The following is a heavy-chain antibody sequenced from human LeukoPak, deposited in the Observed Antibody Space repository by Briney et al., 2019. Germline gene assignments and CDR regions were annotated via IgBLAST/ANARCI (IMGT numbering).Heavy chain of an antibody. CDR3: ARVSQYSGSYSSEY. CDR1: GYTFTSYG. CDR2: ISAYNGNT. J-gene: IGHJ4*02. V-gene: IGHV1-18*01. Sequence: SVKVYCKASGYTFTSYGISWVRQAPGQGLEWMGWISAYNGNTNYSQKLQGRVTMTTDTSTSTAYMELRSLRSDDTAVYYCARVSQYSGSYSSEYWGQGTLVTVSS. D-gene: IGHD1-26*01.